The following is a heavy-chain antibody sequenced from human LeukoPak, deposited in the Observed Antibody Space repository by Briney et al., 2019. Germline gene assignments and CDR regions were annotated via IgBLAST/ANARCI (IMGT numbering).Heavy chain of an antibody. CDR1: GYSISSGYY. D-gene: IGHD6-13*01. J-gene: IGHJ4*02. Sequence: SETLSLTCTVSGYSISSGYYWGWIRQPPGKGLEWIGSMYHSGSTYYNPSLKSRVTISVDTSKNQFSLKLSSVTAADTAVYYCARDLVCHRSSCGDYWGQGTLVTASS. V-gene: IGHV4-38-2*02. CDR3: ARDLVCHRSSCGDY. CDR2: MYHSGST.